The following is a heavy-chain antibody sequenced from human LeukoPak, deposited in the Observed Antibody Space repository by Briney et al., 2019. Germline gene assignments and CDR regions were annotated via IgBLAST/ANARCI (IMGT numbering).Heavy chain of an antibody. D-gene: IGHD3-16*02. CDR3: ARDPSYRGADAFDI. CDR2: IRYDGSNK. Sequence: GGSLRLSCAASGFTFSSYGMHWVRQAPGKGLEWVAFIRYDGSNKYYADSVKGRFTISRDNSKNTLYLQMNSLRAEDTAVYYCARDPSYRGADAFDIWGQGTMVTVSS. J-gene: IGHJ3*02. V-gene: IGHV3-30*02. CDR1: GFTFSSYG.